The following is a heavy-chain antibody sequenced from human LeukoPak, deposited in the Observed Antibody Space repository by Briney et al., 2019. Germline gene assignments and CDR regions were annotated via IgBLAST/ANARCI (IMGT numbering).Heavy chain of an antibody. Sequence: GGSLRLSCAASGFTFSSYAMSWVRQAPGKGLEWVSVISGSGGSTHYADSAKGRFTISRDNSKNTLYLQMNSLRAEDTAVYYCAKDEAAAGPMYYFDYWGQGTLVTVSS. CDR1: GFTFSSYA. D-gene: IGHD6-13*01. CDR2: ISGSGGST. V-gene: IGHV3-23*01. J-gene: IGHJ4*02. CDR3: AKDEAAAGPMYYFDY.